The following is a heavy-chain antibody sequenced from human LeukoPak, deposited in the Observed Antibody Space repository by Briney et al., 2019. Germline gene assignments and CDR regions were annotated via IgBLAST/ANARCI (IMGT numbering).Heavy chain of an antibody. J-gene: IGHJ4*02. CDR1: GFTFSSYS. D-gene: IGHD5-18*01. CDR2: ISGSSSTI. V-gene: IGHV3-48*01. CDR3: ARGAGGYSYGSFDY. Sequence: GGSLRLSCAASGFTFSSYSMNWVRQAPGKGLEWVSYISGSSSTIYYADSVKGRFTISRDNAKNSLYLQMNSLRAEDTAVYYCARGAGGYSYGSFDYWGQGTLVTVSS.